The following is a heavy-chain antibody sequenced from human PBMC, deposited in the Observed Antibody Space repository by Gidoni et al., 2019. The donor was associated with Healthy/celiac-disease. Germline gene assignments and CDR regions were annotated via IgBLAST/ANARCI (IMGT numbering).Heavy chain of an antibody. V-gene: IGHV3-23*01. D-gene: IGHD1-26*01. CDR3: AKSSSLRYWYFDL. Sequence: EVQLLESGGGLVQPGGSLILSCAASGFTFSSYAMGWVRQAPGKGLEWVSAISGSGGSTYYADSVKGRFTISRDNSKNTLYLQMNSLRAEDTAVYYCAKSSSLRYWYFDLWGRGTLVTVSS. CDR1: GFTFSSYA. J-gene: IGHJ2*01. CDR2: ISGSGGST.